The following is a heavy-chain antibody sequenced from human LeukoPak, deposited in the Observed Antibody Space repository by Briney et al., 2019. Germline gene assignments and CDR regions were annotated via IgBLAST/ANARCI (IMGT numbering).Heavy chain of an antibody. CDR3: ARISGSYFSLYYFDY. CDR2: IIPIFGTA. V-gene: IGHV1-69*06. D-gene: IGHD1-26*01. J-gene: IGHJ4*02. CDR1: GGTFSSYA. Sequence: ASVKVSCKASGGTFSSYAISWVRQAPGQGLEWMGGIIPIFGTANYAQKFQGRVTITADKSTSTAYMELSSLRSEDTAVYYCARISGSYFSLYYFDYWGQGTLVTVSS.